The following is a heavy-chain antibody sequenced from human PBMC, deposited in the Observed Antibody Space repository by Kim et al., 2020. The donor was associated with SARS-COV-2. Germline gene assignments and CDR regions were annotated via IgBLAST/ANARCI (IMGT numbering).Heavy chain of an antibody. V-gene: IGHV3-48*03. Sequence: GGSLRLSCAASGFTFSSYEMNWVRQAPGKGLEWVSYISSSGSTIYYADSVKGRFTISRDNAKNSLYLQMNSLRAEDTAVYYCASPGRWLQGTFAFDIWGQGTMVTVSS. CDR2: ISSSGSTI. CDR3: ASPGRWLQGTFAFDI. J-gene: IGHJ3*02. CDR1: GFTFSSYE. D-gene: IGHD5-12*01.